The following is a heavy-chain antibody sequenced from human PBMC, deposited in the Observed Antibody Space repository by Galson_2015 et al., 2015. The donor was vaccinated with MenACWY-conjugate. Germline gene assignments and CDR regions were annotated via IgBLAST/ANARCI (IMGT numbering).Heavy chain of an antibody. V-gene: IGHV3-7*03. J-gene: IGHJ4*02. CDR3: ARPERNRLTIVVPYYFDH. CDR1: GFTLSPYW. CDR2: IKGDGSET. Sequence: SCAASGFTLSPYWMSWVRQAPGKGLEWVATIKGDGSETFHLNSVKDRFTISRDNAHNSLFLQMDSLRAEDTAVYYCARPERNRLTIVVPYYFDHWGQGTLVAVSS. D-gene: IGHD1-14*01.